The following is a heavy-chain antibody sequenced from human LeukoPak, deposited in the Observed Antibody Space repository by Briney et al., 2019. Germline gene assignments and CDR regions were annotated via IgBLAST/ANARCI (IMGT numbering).Heavy chain of an antibody. CDR2: MNPNSGNT. CDR1: GYTFTSYD. Sequence: ASVKVSCKASGYTFTSYDINWVRQATGQGLEWMGWMNPNSGNTGYAQKFQGRVTMTRNTSISPAYMELSSLRSEDTAVYYCVRARPLSSMIVVVITKEYWFDPWGQGTLVTVSS. V-gene: IGHV1-8*01. J-gene: IGHJ5*02. CDR3: VRARPLSSMIVVVITKEYWFDP. D-gene: IGHD3-22*01.